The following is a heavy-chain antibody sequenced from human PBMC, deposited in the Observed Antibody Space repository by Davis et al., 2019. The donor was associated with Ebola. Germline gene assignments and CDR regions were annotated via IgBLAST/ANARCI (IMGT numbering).Heavy chain of an antibody. CDR3: AKDSEWELPFFDY. J-gene: IGHJ4*02. CDR2: ISYDGSNK. CDR1: GFTFSSYG. V-gene: IGHV3-30*18. Sequence: GESLKISCAASGFTFSSYGMHWVRQAPGKGLEWVAVISYDGSNKYYADSVKGRFTISRDNSKNTLYLQMNSLRAEDTAVYYCAKDSEWELPFFDYWGQGTLVTVSS. D-gene: IGHD1-26*01.